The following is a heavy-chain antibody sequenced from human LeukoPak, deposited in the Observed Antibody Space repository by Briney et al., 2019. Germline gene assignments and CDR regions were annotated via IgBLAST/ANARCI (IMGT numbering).Heavy chain of an antibody. CDR2: FYTSGTP. CDR3: ARGLAAAGTSYYFDY. V-gene: IGHV4-61*02. J-gene: IGHJ4*02. D-gene: IGHD6-13*01. Sequence: SETLSLTCTVSGGSISRGSYHWNWIRQPAGKGLEWIGRFYTSGTPNYNPSLKSRVTILVDTSRNQFSLKLSSVTAADTALYYCARGLAAAGTSYYFDYWGQGTLVTVSS. CDR1: GGSISRGSYH.